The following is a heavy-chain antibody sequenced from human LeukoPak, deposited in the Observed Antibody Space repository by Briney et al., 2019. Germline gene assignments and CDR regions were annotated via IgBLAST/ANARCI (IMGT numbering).Heavy chain of an antibody. CDR2: ISSSGSTI. J-gene: IGHJ4*02. D-gene: IGHD3-22*01. CDR3: ARGNYGGSSGYYYGNYFDY. Sequence: GGSLRLSCAASGFTFSSYEMNWVRQAPGKGLEWVSYISSSGSTIYYADSVKGRFTISRDSAKNSLYLQMNSLRAEDTAVYYCARGNYGGSSGYYYGNYFDYWGQGTLVTVSS. V-gene: IGHV3-48*03. CDR1: GFTFSSYE.